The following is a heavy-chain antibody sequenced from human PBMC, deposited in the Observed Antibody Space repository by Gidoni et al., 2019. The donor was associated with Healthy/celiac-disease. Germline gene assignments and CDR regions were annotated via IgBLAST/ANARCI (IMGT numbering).Heavy chain of an antibody. D-gene: IGHD6-19*01. CDR3: AREPNSSGWYDY. Sequence: EVQLVESGGGLVKPGGSLRLSCEASGFTFSSYSMNWVRPAPGKGLEWVSSISSSSSYIYYADSVKGRFTISRDNAKNSLYLQMNSLRAEDTAVYYCAREPNSSGWYDYWGQGTLVTVSS. CDR2: ISSSSSYI. V-gene: IGHV3-21*01. J-gene: IGHJ4*02. CDR1: GFTFSSYS.